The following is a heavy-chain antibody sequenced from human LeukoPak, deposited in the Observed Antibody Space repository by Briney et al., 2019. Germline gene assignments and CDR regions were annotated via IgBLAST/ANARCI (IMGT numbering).Heavy chain of an antibody. D-gene: IGHD3-10*01. V-gene: IGHV4-59*08. Sequence: PSETLSLTCTVSGGSISSYYWSWIRQPPGKGLEWIGYIYYSGSTNYNPSLKSRVTISVDTSKNQFSLKLSSVTAADTAVYYCARGPPYGSGSYYRNNWFDPWGQGTLVTVSS. J-gene: IGHJ5*02. CDR3: ARGPPYGSGSYYRNNWFDP. CDR2: IYYSGST. CDR1: GGSISSYY.